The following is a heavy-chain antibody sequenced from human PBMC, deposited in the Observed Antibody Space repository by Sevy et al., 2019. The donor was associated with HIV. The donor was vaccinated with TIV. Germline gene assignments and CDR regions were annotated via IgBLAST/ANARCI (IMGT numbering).Heavy chain of an antibody. D-gene: IGHD2-15*01. CDR1: GFTFSSYG. V-gene: IGHV3-30*02. Sequence: GGSLRLSCAASGFTFSSYGMHWVRQAPGKGLKWVAFIRYDGSNKYYADSVKGRFTISRDNSKNTLYLQMNSLRAEDTAVYYCATSRYCSGGSCYGADYYYGMDVWGQRTTVTVSS. J-gene: IGHJ6*02. CDR2: IRYDGSNK. CDR3: ATSRYCSGGSCYGADYYYGMDV.